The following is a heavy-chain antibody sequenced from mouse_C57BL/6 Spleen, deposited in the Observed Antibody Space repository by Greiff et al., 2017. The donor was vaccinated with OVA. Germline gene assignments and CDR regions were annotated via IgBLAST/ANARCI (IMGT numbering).Heavy chain of an antibody. J-gene: IGHJ2*01. Sequence: QVQLQQSGPELVKPGASVKLPCTASGYTFTSYDINWVKQRPGQGLEWIGWIYTRDGSTKYNEKFKGKATLTVDTSSSTAYMELHSLTSEDSAVYFWARYSDYYGRTFDYWGQGTTLTVSA. CDR1: GYTFTSYD. V-gene: IGHV1-85*01. CDR2: IYTRDGST. D-gene: IGHD1-1*01. CDR3: ARYSDYYGRTFDY.